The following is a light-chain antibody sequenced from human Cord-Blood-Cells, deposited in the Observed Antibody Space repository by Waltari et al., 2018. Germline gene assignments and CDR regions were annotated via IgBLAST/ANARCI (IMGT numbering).Light chain of an antibody. V-gene: IGKV3-15*01. Sequence: EIMLTQSTPTLSVSPGDRATRSSRASLSVSSNLAWYQQKTGQAPRLLIYGAFTSATGIPARFSGSGSGTEFTLDISSLQSEDFAVYYCQHYNNWLSFTFGHGTKVDIK. CDR1: LSVSSN. CDR2: GAF. CDR3: QHYNNWLSFT. J-gene: IGKJ3*01.